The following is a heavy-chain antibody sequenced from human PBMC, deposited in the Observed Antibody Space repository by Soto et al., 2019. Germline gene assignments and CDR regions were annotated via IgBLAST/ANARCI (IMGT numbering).Heavy chain of an antibody. D-gene: IGHD3-10*01. Sequence: QVQLQESGPGLVKPSQTLSLTCTVSGGSLSSGDYYWSWIRQPPGKGLEWIGYIYYSGSTYYNPSLKSRVTIAVDTSKNQFSLKLSSVTAADPAVYYWARVGLYGSDYGMDVWGQGTTVTVSS. V-gene: IGHV4-30-4*01. CDR2: IYYSGST. J-gene: IGHJ6*02. CDR3: ARVGLYGSDYGMDV. CDR1: GGSLSSGDYY.